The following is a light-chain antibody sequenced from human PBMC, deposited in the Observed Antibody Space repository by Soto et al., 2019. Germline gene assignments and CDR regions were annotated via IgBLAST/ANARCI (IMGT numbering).Light chain of an antibody. J-gene: IGKJ1*01. CDR3: QKDNIGPSWP. CDR1: QAISDY. Sequence: DIQMTQSPSSLSASVGDRVTVTCRASQAISDYLACYQRKPGKVLDPLISSASTLQSGAPSRFTASGSGTELAPTISSLQAEDVAIYSCQKDNIGPSWPFGQGTKVDIK. V-gene: IGKV1-27*01. CDR2: SAS.